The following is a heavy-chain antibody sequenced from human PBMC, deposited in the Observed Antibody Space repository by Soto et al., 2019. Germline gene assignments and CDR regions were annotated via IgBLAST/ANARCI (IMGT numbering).Heavy chain of an antibody. Sequence: KTSETLSLTCAVSGGSISSSNWWSWVRQPPGKGLEWIGEIYHSGSTSYNPSLKSRVTISVDKSKNQFSLKLSSVTAADTAVYYCARLPPPDYSNYVVQGGYYGMDVWGQGTTVTVSS. CDR3: ARLPPPDYSNYVVQGGYYGMDV. D-gene: IGHD4-4*01. CDR2: IYHSGST. CDR1: GGSISSSNW. V-gene: IGHV4-4*02. J-gene: IGHJ6*02.